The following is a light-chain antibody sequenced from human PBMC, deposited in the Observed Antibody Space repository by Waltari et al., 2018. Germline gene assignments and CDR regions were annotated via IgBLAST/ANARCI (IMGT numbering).Light chain of an antibody. J-gene: IGLJ3*02. V-gene: IGLV3-19*01. CDR3: SSRNGRANEVV. Sequence: SSELTQDPAVSVALGQTVRITCQGDSLRTSYAGWYQLKPGQAPVLVMFGKDKRPSGIPDRFSGYSSGTTSSLPITGAQAEDEADYYCSSRNGRANEVVFAGGTKVTVL. CDR2: GKD. CDR1: SLRTSY.